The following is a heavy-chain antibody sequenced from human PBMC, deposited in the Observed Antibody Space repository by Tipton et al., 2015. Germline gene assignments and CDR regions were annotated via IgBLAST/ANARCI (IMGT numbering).Heavy chain of an antibody. J-gene: IGHJ4*02. CDR2: INHRGST. V-gene: IGHV4-34*01. CDR1: GGSFTGYY. CDR3: ATLNAAALAY. Sequence: TLSLTCAVYGGSFTGYYWNWIRQSPGKGLEWIGEINHRGSTDYNPSLKSRVTMSVDTSKNQFSLKLSSVTAADTAVYYCATLNAAALAYWGQGTLVTVSS. D-gene: IGHD6-6*01.